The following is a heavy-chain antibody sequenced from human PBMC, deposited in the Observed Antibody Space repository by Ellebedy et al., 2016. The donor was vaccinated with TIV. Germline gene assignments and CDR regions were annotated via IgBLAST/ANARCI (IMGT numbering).Heavy chain of an antibody. Sequence: SVKVSXKASGGTFSSYAISWVRQAPGQGLEWMGGIIPIFGTANYAQKFQGRVTITADKSTSTAYMELSSLRSEDTAVYYCATSIAVAGTAYYGMDVWGQGTTVTVSS. CDR3: ATSIAVAGTAYYGMDV. V-gene: IGHV1-69*06. CDR2: IIPIFGTA. D-gene: IGHD6-19*01. CDR1: GGTFSSYA. J-gene: IGHJ6*02.